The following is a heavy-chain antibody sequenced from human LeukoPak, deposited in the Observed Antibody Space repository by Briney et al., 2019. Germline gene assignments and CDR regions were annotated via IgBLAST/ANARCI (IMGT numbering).Heavy chain of an antibody. CDR2: IKSKTDGGTT. V-gene: IGHV3-15*01. CDR1: GFTFSNAW. J-gene: IGHJ4*02. Sequence: GGSLRLSCAGSGFTFSNAWMDWVRQAPGKGLEWVGRIKSKTDGGTTDYAAPVKGRFTIARDDSKNTLYLQMNSLRAEDTAVYYCARRAGGYSHPYDYWGQGILVTVSS. D-gene: IGHD4-23*01. CDR3: ARRAGGYSHPYDY.